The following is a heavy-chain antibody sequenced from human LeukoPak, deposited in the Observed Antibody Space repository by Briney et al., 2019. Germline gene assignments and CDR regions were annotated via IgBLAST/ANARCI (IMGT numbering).Heavy chain of an antibody. D-gene: IGHD2-21*02. Sequence: GESLRISCWGSGYSFTSYWIGWVRQMPGKGLEWMGIIYPGDSDTRYSPSFQGQVTISADKSISTVYLQWSSLKASDTAMYYCARRTASGLFDNWGQGALVTVSS. CDR3: ARRTASGLFDN. CDR1: GYSFTSYW. CDR2: IYPGDSDT. J-gene: IGHJ4*02. V-gene: IGHV5-51*01.